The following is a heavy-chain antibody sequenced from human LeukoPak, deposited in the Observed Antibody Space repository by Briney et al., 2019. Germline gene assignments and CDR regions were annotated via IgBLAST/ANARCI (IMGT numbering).Heavy chain of an antibody. CDR1: GYTFTSYG. Sequence: ASVKVSCKASGYTFTSYGISWVRQAPGQGLEWMGWISVYNSNTNYAQKLQGRVTMTTDTSTSTAYMELRSLGSDDTAVYFCARVDPTYYYYMDVWGKGTTVTVSS. CDR3: ARVDPTYYYYMDV. CDR2: ISVYNSNT. V-gene: IGHV1-18*01. J-gene: IGHJ6*03.